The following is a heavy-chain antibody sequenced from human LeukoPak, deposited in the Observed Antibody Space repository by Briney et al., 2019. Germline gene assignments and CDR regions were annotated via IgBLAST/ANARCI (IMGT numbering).Heavy chain of an antibody. CDR2: INHSGST. CDR1: GGSFSGYY. V-gene: IGHV4-34*01. CDR3: ARELTYYDFWSGYYGTNWFDP. J-gene: IGHJ5*02. D-gene: IGHD3-3*01. Sequence: PSGTLSLTCAVYGGSFSGYYWSWIRQPPGKGLEWIGEINHSGSTNYNPSLKSRVTISVDTSKNQFSLKLSSVTAADTAVYYCARELTYYDFWSGYYGTNWFDPWGQGTLVTVSS.